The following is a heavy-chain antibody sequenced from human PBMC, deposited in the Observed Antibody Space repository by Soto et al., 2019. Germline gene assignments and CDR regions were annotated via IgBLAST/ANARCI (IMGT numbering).Heavy chain of an antibody. CDR3: AKEGNYYDSSGYFDY. J-gene: IGHJ4*02. V-gene: IGHV3-30*18. CDR2: ISYDGSNK. Sequence: GGSLRLSCAASGFTFSSYGLHWVRQAPGKGLEWVAVISYDGSNKYYADSVKGRFTISRDNSKNTLYLQMNSLRAEDTAVYYCAKEGNYYDSSGYFDYWGQGTLVTVSS. CDR1: GFTFSSYG. D-gene: IGHD3-22*01.